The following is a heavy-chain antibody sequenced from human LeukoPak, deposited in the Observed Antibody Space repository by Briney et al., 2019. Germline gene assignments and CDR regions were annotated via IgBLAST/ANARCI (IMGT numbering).Heavy chain of an antibody. Sequence: GGSLRLSCAASGFTFSSYSMNWVRQAPGKGLEWVSSISSSSSYIYYADSVKGRFTISRDNAKNSLYLQMNSLRAEDTAVYYCARDPDHTRHQDTGTTDYWGQGTLVTVSS. V-gene: IGHV3-21*01. CDR1: GFTFSSYS. J-gene: IGHJ4*02. D-gene: IGHD1-1*01. CDR3: ARDPDHTRHQDTGTTDY. CDR2: ISSSSSYI.